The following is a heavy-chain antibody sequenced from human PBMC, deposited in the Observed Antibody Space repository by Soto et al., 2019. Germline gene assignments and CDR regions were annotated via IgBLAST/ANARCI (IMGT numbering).Heavy chain of an antibody. V-gene: IGHV3-21*01. CDR2: IRGFSPYT. D-gene: IGHD2-15*01. CDR3: AKDRGYDAHDYYYNAMDV. J-gene: IGHJ6*02. CDR1: GFTFRTYT. Sequence: GGSLRLSCISSGFTFRTYTMNWVRQAPGKGLEWVSGIRGFSPYTFYAESVKGRFTISRDNAKNSLYLQMNSLRAEDTAVYYCAKDRGYDAHDYYYNAMDVWGQGTTVTVSS.